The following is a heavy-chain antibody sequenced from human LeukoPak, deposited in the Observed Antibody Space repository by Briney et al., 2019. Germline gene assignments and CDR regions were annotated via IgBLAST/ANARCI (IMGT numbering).Heavy chain of an antibody. CDR3: ARVGGGRAFDI. J-gene: IGHJ3*02. Sequence: GRSLRLSCAASGFTFSSYAMHWVRQAPGKGLEWVAVISYDGSNKYYADSVKGRFTISRDNSKNTLYLQMNSLRAEDTAVYYCARVGGGRAFDIWGQGTMVTVSS. D-gene: IGHD3-10*01. CDR1: GFTFSSYA. CDR2: ISYDGSNK. V-gene: IGHV3-30-3*01.